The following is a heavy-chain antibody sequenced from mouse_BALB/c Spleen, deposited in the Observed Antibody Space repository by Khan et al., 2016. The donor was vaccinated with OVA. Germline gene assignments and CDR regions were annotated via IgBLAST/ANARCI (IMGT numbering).Heavy chain of an antibody. Sequence: DVHLVESGGDLVKPGGSLKLSCAASGFTFSSYSMSWVRQTPDKRLEWVATISSDGDYTYYTDSVKGRITISRDNAKNTLYLQMSSLKSEDTAMYYCASHLTGSFAYWGQGTLVTVSA. J-gene: IGHJ3*01. D-gene: IGHD4-1*01. CDR3: ASHLTGSFAY. CDR1: GFTFSSYS. V-gene: IGHV5-6*01. CDR2: ISSDGDYT.